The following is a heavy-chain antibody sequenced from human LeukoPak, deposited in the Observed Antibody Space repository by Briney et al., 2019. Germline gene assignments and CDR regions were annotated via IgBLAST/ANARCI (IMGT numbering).Heavy chain of an antibody. V-gene: IGHV1-2*06. CDR2: INPNSGDT. Sequence: ASVKVSCKASGYTFTGYHMHWVRQAPGQGLEWMGRINPNSGDTNNAQKFQGRVTMTRDTSISTAYMDLSRLTSDDTAVYYCARDYCSSTSCLFDYWGQGTLVTVSS. J-gene: IGHJ4*02. CDR1: GYTFTGYH. CDR3: ARDYCSSTSCLFDY. D-gene: IGHD2-2*01.